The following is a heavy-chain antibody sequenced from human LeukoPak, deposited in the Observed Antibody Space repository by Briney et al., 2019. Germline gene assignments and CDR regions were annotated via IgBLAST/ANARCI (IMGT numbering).Heavy chain of an antibody. CDR1: GFTFSNYA. Sequence: GGSLRLSCAASGFTFSNYAMSWVRQAPGKGLEWVSSIGSGGTTHYADSVKGRFTISRDNSKNALFLQMNSLRAEDTAVYYCAKYFYDSSTYSFDYWGQGTLVTVSS. J-gene: IGHJ4*02. CDR2: IGSGGTT. D-gene: IGHD3-22*01. CDR3: AKYFYDSSTYSFDY. V-gene: IGHV3-23*01.